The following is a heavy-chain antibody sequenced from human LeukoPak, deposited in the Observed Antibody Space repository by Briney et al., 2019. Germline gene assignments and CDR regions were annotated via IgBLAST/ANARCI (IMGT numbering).Heavy chain of an antibody. J-gene: IGHJ3*02. CDR3: ARAGRVMEGPVVPAAHDAFDI. V-gene: IGHV1-46*01. CDR2: IIPSGGST. Sequence: ASVKVSCKASGYTFTSYYMHWVRQAPGQGLEWMGIIIPSGGSTSYAQKFQGRVTMTRDTSTSTVYMELSSLRSEDTAVYYCARAGRVMEGPVVPAAHDAFDIWGQGTMVTVSS. CDR1: GYTFTSYY. D-gene: IGHD2-2*01.